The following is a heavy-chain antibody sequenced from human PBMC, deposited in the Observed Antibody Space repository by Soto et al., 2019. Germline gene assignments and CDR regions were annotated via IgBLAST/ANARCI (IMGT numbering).Heavy chain of an antibody. CDR1: GYTFTSYY. D-gene: IGHD3-16*02. J-gene: IGHJ6*02. V-gene: IGHV1-46*01. CDR3: ARGRITFGGVIVPIGYYGMAV. CDR2: INPSGGST. Sequence: ASVKVSCKASGYTFTSYYMHWVRQAPGQGLEWMGIINPSGGSTSYAQKFQGRVTMTRDTSTSTVYMELSSLRSEDTAVYYCARGRITFGGVIVPIGYYGMAVWGQGTTVTVSS.